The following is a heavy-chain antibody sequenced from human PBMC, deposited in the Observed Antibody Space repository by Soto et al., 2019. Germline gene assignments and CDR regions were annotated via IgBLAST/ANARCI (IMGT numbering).Heavy chain of an antibody. D-gene: IGHD3-16*02. V-gene: IGHV3-30*03. CDR3: ATAGSSEVRRYTYYYYGMDV. Sequence: QVQLVESGGGVVQPGRSLRLSCAASGFTFSSYGMHRVRQAPGKGLEWVAVISYDGSNKYYADSVKGRFTISRDNSKNTLYLQMNSLRAEDTAVYYCATAGSSEVRRYTYYYYGMDVWGQGTTVTVSS. J-gene: IGHJ6*02. CDR2: ISYDGSNK. CDR1: GFTFSSYG.